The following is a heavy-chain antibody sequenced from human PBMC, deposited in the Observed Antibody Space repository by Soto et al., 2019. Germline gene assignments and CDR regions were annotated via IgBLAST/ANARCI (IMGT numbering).Heavy chain of an antibody. Sequence: ASLKVSCKASGYTFTSYAMHWVRQAPGQRLEWMGWINAGNGNTKYSQKFQGRVTITRDTSASTAYMQLSSLRSEDTAVYYCASYGLGAARPGYYYYGMDVWGQGTTVTVSS. CDR2: INAGNGNT. J-gene: IGHJ6*02. V-gene: IGHV1-3*01. CDR1: GYTFTSYA. D-gene: IGHD6-6*01. CDR3: ASYGLGAARPGYYYYGMDV.